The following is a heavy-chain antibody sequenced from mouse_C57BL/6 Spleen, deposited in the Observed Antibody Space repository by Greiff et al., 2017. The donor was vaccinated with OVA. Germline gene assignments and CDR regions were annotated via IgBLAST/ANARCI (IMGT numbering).Heavy chain of an antibody. CDR2: INPNNGGT. D-gene: IGHD1-1*01. CDR3: ARPHYGSSYFDY. CDR1: GYTFTDYY. Sequence: VQLQQSGPELVKPGASVKISCKASGYTFTDYYMNWVKQSHGKSLEWIGDINPNNGGTSYNQKFKGKATLTVDKSSSTAYMELRSLTSEDSAVYYCARPHYGSSYFDYWGQGTTLTVSS. J-gene: IGHJ2*01. V-gene: IGHV1-26*01.